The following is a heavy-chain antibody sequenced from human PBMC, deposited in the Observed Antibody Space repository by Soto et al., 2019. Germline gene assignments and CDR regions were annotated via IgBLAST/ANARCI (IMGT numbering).Heavy chain of an antibody. CDR1: GFTFSSYS. D-gene: IGHD1-26*01. CDR3: ARVVVGATPEFDP. J-gene: IGHJ5*02. CDR2: ISSSSSYI. V-gene: IGHV3-21*01. Sequence: GGSLRLSCAASGFTFSSYSMNWVRQAPGKGLEWVSSISSSSSYIYYADSVKGRFTISRDNAKNSLYLQMNSLRAEDTAVYYCARVVVGATPEFDPWGQGTLVTFSS.